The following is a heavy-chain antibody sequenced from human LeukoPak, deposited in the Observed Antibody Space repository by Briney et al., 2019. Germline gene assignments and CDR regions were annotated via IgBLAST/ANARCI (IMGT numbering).Heavy chain of an antibody. J-gene: IGHJ4*02. CDR2: IRRSGGTI. Sequence: GGSLRLSCAASGFTFSLYEVNCVRQAPGKGLEWISYIRRSGGTIYYADSVKGRFTTSRDNAKNSLYLQMNSLRVEDTAVYYCARDSFSSGWFLFDYWGQGALVTVSS. CDR3: ARDSFSSGWFLFDY. D-gene: IGHD6-19*01. CDR1: GFTFSLYE. V-gene: IGHV3-48*03.